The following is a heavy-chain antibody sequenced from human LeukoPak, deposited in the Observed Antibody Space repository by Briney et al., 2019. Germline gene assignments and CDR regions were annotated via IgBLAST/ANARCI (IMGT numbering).Heavy chain of an antibody. Sequence: PSETLSLTCSVSGGSISSYYWSWTRQPPGKGLEWIGYVYYSGSTSYNPSLRDRVTISIDTSKNQFSLKLNSVTAADTAVYYCAGGSAGVGSINYWGQGSLVTVSS. V-gene: IGHV4-59*01. D-gene: IGHD1-26*01. CDR3: AGGSAGVGSINY. CDR2: VYYSGST. J-gene: IGHJ4*02. CDR1: GGSISSYY.